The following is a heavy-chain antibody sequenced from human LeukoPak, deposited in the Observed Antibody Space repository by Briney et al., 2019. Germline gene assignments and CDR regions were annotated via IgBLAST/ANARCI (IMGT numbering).Heavy chain of an antibody. CDR1: GFTFSSYW. Sequence: PGGSLRLSCAASGFTFSSYWMSWVLQAPGKGLEWVANIKQDGSEKYYVDSVKGRFTISRDNAKNSLYLQMNSLRAEDTAVYYCARDPHRRSGYYKEPLDYWGQGTLVTVSS. CDR3: ARDPHRRSGYYKEPLDY. D-gene: IGHD3-22*01. J-gene: IGHJ4*02. V-gene: IGHV3-7*01. CDR2: IKQDGSEK.